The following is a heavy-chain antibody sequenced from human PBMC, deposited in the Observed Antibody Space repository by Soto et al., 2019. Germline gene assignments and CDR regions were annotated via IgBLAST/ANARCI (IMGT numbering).Heavy chain of an antibody. CDR2: FDPEDGET. CDR3: ATDEVASSGLGY. Sequence: ASVKVSCKVSGYTLTELSMHWVRQAPGKGLEWMGGFDPEDGETIYAQKFQGRVTMTEDTSTDTAYMELSSLRSEDTAVYYCATDEVASSGLGYWGQGTLVTVSS. V-gene: IGHV1-24*01. J-gene: IGHJ4*02. CDR1: GYTLTELS. D-gene: IGHD5-12*01.